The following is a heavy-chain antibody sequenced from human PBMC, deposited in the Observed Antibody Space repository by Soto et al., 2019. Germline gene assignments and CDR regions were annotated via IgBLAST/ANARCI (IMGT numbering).Heavy chain of an antibody. V-gene: IGHV1-69*13. J-gene: IGHJ6*02. D-gene: IGHD2-2*01. CDR1: GGTFSSYA. CDR2: IIPIFGTA. Sequence: SVKVSCKASGGTFSSYAISWVRQAPGQGLEWMGGIIPIFGTANYAQKFQGRVTTTADESTSTAYMELSSLRSEDTAVYYCARDLGDIVVVPAAPLTYYYGMDVWGQGTTVTVSS. CDR3: ARDLGDIVVVPAAPLTYYYGMDV.